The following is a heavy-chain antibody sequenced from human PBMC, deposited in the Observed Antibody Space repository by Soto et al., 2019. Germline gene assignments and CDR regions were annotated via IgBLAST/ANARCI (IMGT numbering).Heavy chain of an antibody. Sequence: ESGGGVVQPGRSLRLSCAASGFTFSTYPMHWVRQAPGKGLEWVAIISYDGSDKYYADSVKGRFTISRDNSRNTLYLQMNSLRAEDTAVYYCARCDRDGYNWYFDYWGQGTLVTVSS. CDR1: GFTFSTYP. CDR2: ISYDGSDK. CDR3: ARCDRDGYNWYFDY. J-gene: IGHJ4*02. V-gene: IGHV3-30-3*01. D-gene: IGHD5-12*01.